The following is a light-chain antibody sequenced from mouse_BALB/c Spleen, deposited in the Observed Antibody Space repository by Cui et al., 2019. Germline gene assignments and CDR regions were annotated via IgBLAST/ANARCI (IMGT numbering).Light chain of an antibody. CDR1: ENIYSY. CDR3: QHHYGTPP. V-gene: IGKV12-44*01. J-gene: IGKJ1*01. CDR2: NAK. Sequence: DIQMTQSPASLSAYVGETVTITCRASENIYSYLAWYQQKQGKSPQLLVYNAKTLAEGVPSRFSGSGSGTQFSLKINSLQPEDFGSYYCQHHYGTPPFGGGTKLEIK.